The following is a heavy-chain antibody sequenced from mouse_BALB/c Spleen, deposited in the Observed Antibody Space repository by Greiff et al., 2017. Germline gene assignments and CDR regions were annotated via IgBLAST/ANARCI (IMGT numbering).Heavy chain of an antibody. Sequence: EVKLEESGPGLVKPSQSLSLTCTVTGYSITSDYAWNWIRQFPGNKLEWMGYISYSGSTSYNPSLKSRISITRDTSKNQFFLQLNSVTTEDTATYYCARYDQNAMDYWGQGTSVTVSS. CDR2: ISYSGST. CDR3: ARYDQNAMDY. V-gene: IGHV3-2*02. J-gene: IGHJ4*01. CDR1: GYSITSDYA. D-gene: IGHD2-12*01.